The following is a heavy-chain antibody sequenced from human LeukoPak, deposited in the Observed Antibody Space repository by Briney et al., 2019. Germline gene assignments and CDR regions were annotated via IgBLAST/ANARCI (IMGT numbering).Heavy chain of an antibody. CDR2: INSDGSST. J-gene: IGHJ3*02. Sequence: GGSLRLSCAASGFTFSSYWMHWVRQAPGKGLVWVSRINSDGSSTSYADSVKGRFTISRDNAENTLYLQMNSLRAEDTAVYYCARAGYSYGFRMEKDAFDIWGQGTMVTVSS. CDR3: ARAGYSYGFRMEKDAFDI. V-gene: IGHV3-74*01. D-gene: IGHD5-18*01. CDR1: GFTFSSYW.